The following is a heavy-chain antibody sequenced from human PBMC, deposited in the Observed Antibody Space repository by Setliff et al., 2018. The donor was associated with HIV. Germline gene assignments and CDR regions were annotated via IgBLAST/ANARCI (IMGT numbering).Heavy chain of an antibody. J-gene: IGHJ4*02. V-gene: IGHV4-59*11. CDR2: IYYSGST. CDR1: GDSISSHY. Sequence: SETLSLTCTVSGDSISSHYWNWIRQPPGKALEWIGYIYYSGSTNYNPSFKSRVTISVDRSKSQFSLKLSSVTAADTAIYYCTRGPEGVAGGDYWGQGILVTISS. D-gene: IGHD3-3*01. CDR3: TRGPEGVAGGDY.